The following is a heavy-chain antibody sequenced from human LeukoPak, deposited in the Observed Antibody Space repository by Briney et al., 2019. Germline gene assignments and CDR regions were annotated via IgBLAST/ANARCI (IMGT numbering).Heavy chain of an antibody. D-gene: IGHD5-18*01. CDR2: ISSSSSTI. CDR3: ARPGYSYGSPLYYFDY. J-gene: IGHJ4*02. V-gene: IGHV3-48*01. CDR1: GFTFSSYS. Sequence: PGGSLRLSCAASGFTFSSYSMNWVRQAPGKGLEWVSYISSSSSTIYYADSVKGRFTISRDNAKNSLYLQMNSLRAEDTAVYYCARPGYSYGSPLYYFDYWGQGALVTVSS.